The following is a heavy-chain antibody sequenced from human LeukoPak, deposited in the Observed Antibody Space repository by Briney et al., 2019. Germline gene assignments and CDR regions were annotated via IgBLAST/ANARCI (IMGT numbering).Heavy chain of an antibody. CDR3: ARDPYGDYLPDY. Sequence: GRSLRLSCAASGFTFSSCGMHWVRQAPGKGLEWVAVIWYDGSTKYYADSVKGRFTISRDNSKNTLYLQMNSLRAEDTAVYYCARDPYGDYLPDYWGQGTLVTVSP. J-gene: IGHJ4*02. CDR2: IWYDGSTK. V-gene: IGHV3-33*01. CDR1: GFTFSSCG. D-gene: IGHD4-17*01.